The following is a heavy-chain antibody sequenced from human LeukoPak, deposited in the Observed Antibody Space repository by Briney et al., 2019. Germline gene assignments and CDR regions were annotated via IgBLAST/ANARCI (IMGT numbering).Heavy chain of an antibody. CDR3: ARLGDLNRRVYCSGGSCYSPGPNGNFQH. D-gene: IGHD2-15*01. CDR1: GGSISSSSYY. J-gene: IGHJ1*01. Sequence: SETLSLTCTVSGGSISSSSYYWGWIRQPPGKGLEWIGSIYYSGSTYYNPSLKSRVTISVDTSKNQFSLKLSSVTAADTAVYYCARLGDLNRRVYCSGGSCYSPGPNGNFQHWGQGTLVTVSS. V-gene: IGHV4-39*01. CDR2: IYYSGST.